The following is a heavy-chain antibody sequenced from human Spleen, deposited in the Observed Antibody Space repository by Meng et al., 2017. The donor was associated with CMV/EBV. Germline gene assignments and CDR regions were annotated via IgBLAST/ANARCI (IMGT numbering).Heavy chain of an antibody. CDR2: INHSGST. V-gene: IGHV4-34*01. J-gene: IGHJ5*02. CDR3: ARGSSYWFDP. D-gene: IGHD6-6*01. Sequence: SETLSLTCAVYGGSFSGYSWSWIRQPPGKGLEWIGEINHSGSTNYNPSLKSRVTISVDTSKNQFSLKLCSVTAADTAVYSCARGSSYWFDPWGQGTLVTVSS. CDR1: GGSFSGYS.